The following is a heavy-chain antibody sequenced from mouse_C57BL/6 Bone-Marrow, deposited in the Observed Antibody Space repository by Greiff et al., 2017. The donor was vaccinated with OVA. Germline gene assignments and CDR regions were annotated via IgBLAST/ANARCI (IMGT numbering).Heavy chain of an antibody. Sequence: QVQLKQPGAELVKPGASVKLSCKASGYTFTSYWMQWVKQRPGQGLEWIGEIDPSDSYTNYNQKFKGKATLTVDTSSSTAYMQLSSLTSEDAAVYYCARWRWLLPDYWGQGTTLTVSS. V-gene: IGHV1-50*01. CDR3: ARWRWLLPDY. D-gene: IGHD2-3*01. CDR2: IDPSDSYT. CDR1: GYTFTSYW. J-gene: IGHJ2*01.